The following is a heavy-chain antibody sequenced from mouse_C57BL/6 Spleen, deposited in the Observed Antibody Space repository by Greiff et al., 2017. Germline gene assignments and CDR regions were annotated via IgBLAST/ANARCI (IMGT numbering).Heavy chain of an antibody. Sequence: VQLQESGPELVKPGASVKISCKASGYAFSSSWMNWVKQRPGKGLEWIGRIYPGDGDTNYNGKFKGKATLTADKSSSTAYMQLSSLTSEDSAVYFCARSLTDYAMDYWGQGTSVTVSS. V-gene: IGHV1-82*01. CDR3: ARSLTDYAMDY. J-gene: IGHJ4*01. CDR2: IYPGDGDT. CDR1: GYAFSSSW. D-gene: IGHD4-1*01.